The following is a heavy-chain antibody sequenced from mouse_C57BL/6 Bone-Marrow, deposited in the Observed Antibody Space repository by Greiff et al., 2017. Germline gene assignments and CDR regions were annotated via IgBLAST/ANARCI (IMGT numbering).Heavy chain of an antibody. CDR2: IYPSDSET. CDR1: GYTFTSYW. J-gene: IGHJ3*01. D-gene: IGHD1-1*01. CDR3: ARGYYGSIQFAY. Sequence: QVQLQQPGAELVRPGSSVKLSCKASGYTFTSYWMDWVKQRPGQGLEWIGNIYPSDSETHYNQKFKDKATLTVDKSSSTAYMQLSSLTSEDSAVYYCARGYYGSIQFAYWGQGTLVTVSA. V-gene: IGHV1-61*01.